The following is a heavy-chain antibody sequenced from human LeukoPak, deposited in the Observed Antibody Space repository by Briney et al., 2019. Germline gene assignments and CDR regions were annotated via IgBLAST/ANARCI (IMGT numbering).Heavy chain of an antibody. CDR1: GFTFDDYA. D-gene: IGHD2-15*01. J-gene: IGHJ4*02. V-gene: IGHV3-9*01. CDR2: ISWNSSSI. Sequence: GGSLRLSCAASGFTFDDYAMHWVRQAPGKGLEWVSGISWNSSSIGYADSVKGRFTISRDNAKNSLYLQMNSLRAEDTALYYCAKAGYCSGGSCYYTHFDYWGQGTLVTVSS. CDR3: AKAGYCSGGSCYYTHFDY.